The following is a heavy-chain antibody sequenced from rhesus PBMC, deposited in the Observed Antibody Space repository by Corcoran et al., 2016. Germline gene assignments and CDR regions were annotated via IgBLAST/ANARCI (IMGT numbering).Heavy chain of an antibody. CDR1: GVSFSHSW. D-gene: IGHD3-28*01. Sequence: QVQLQESGPGPVKASETLSLTCAVSGVSFSHSWWSWIRQPLGKGLEWIGEINGDSGGTNYNPSLKSRVTISRDASRNQFSLKLSSVTAADTAVYYCARGIYGSGSYSGDYWGQGVLVTVSS. V-gene: IGHV4-80*01. CDR3: ARGIYGSGSYSGDY. J-gene: IGHJ4*01. CDR2: INGDSGGT.